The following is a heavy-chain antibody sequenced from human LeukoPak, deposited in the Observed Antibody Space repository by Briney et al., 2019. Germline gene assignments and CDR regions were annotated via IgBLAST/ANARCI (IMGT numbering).Heavy chain of an antibody. CDR1: GGSISSYY. V-gene: IGHV4-59*01. CDR2: IYYSGST. CDR3: ARVPPGSGWFDP. D-gene: IGHD3-10*01. Sequence: NPSETLSLTCTVSGGSISSYYWSWIRQPPGKGLEWIGYIYYSGSTNYNPSLKSRVTISVDTSKNQFSLKLSSVTAADTAVYYCARVPPGSGWFDPWGQGTLVTVSS. J-gene: IGHJ5*02.